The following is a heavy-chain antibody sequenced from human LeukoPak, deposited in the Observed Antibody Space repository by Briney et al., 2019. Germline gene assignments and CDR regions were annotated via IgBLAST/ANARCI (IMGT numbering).Heavy chain of an antibody. J-gene: IGHJ5*02. CDR3: ASPPPGIAAAATGWFDP. D-gene: IGHD6-13*01. V-gene: IGHV7-4-1*02. CDR1: GYTFTSYA. CDR2: INTNTGNP. Sequence: ASVKVSCKASGYTFTSYAMNWVRQAPGQGLEWMGWINTNTGNPTYAQGFTGRFVFSLDTSVSTAYLQISSLKAEDTAVYYCASPPPGIAAAATGWFDPWGQGTPVTVSS.